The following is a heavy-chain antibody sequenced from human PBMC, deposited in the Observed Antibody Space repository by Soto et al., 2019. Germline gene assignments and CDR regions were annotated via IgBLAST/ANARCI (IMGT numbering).Heavy chain of an antibody. CDR2: IFYSGGT. V-gene: IGHV4-59*01. Sequence: KTSETLSLTCSVSGGSMSIYYWTWIRQPPGQGLEWIGHIFYSGGTDYNPSLKSRVTMSVDTSKNQFSLKLNSVTAADTAVYYCARTRSGDGSGSYPYFDYWGQGALVTVSS. CDR1: GGSMSIYY. CDR3: ARTRSGDGSGSYPYFDY. J-gene: IGHJ4*02. D-gene: IGHD3-10*01.